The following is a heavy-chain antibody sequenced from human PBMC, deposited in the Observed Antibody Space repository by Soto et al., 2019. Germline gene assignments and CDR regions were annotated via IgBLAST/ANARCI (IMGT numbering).Heavy chain of an antibody. Sequence: PVVSLLLSCAASGFTFSSYAMSWGRQAPGKGLEWVSAISGSGGSTYYADSVKGRFTISRDNSKNTLYLQMNSLRAEDTAVYYCANGEGITMILDLGVNWLDTWAQRHLVPV. J-gene: IGHJ5*02. V-gene: IGHV3-23*01. CDR1: GFTFSSYA. D-gene: IGHD3-22*01. CDR2: ISGSGGST. CDR3: ANGEGITMILDLGVNWLDT.